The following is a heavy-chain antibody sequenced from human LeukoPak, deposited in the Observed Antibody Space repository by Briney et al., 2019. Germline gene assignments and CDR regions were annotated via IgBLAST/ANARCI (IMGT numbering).Heavy chain of an antibody. D-gene: IGHD3-10*01. CDR3: AKVGGSGSYYQCYFDY. CDR2: ISSSSSYI. Sequence: GGSLRLSCAASGFTFSSYSMNWVRQAPGKGLEWVSSISSSSSYIYYADSVKGRFTISRDNAKNSLYLQMNSLRAEDTAVYYCAKVGGSGSYYQCYFDYWGQGTLVTVSS. V-gene: IGHV3-21*04. CDR1: GFTFSSYS. J-gene: IGHJ4*02.